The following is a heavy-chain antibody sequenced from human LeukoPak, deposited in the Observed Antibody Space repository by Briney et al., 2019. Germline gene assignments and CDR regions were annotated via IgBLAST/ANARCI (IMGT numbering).Heavy chain of an antibody. CDR3: ARLACSSTSCPLRC. V-gene: IGHV3-53*01. CDR1: GFTVSSNY. J-gene: IGHJ4*02. Sequence: GGSLRLSCAASGFTVSSNYMSWVRQAPGKGLEWVSVIYSGGSTYYADSVKGRFTISRDNSKNTLYLQMNSLRAEDTAVYYCARLACSSTSCPLRCWGQGTLVTVSS. CDR2: IYSGGST. D-gene: IGHD2-2*01.